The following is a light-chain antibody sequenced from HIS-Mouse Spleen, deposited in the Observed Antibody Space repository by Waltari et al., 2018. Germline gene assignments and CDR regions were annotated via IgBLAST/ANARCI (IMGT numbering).Light chain of an antibody. J-gene: IGLJ2*01. Sequence: SYELTQPPSVSVSPGQTARITCSGDALPKKYAYWYQQKSGQAPVLVIYEDSKRPSGSPGRCSGSSSGTMATLTISGAQVEDEADYYCYSTDSSGNHRVFGGGTKLTVL. CDR3: YSTDSSGNHRV. CDR1: ALPKKY. V-gene: IGLV3-10*01. CDR2: EDS.